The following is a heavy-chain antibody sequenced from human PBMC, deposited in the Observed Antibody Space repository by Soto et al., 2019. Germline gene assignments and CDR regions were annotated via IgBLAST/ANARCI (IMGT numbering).Heavy chain of an antibody. CDR3: ARDRITMIVVVNSYYFDY. D-gene: IGHD3-22*01. V-gene: IGHV3-30*03. CDR1: GFTFRNYG. Sequence: GGSLRLSCAASGFTFRNYGMHWVRQAPGKGLEWVAVISYDGSNKYYADSVKGRFTISRDNSKNTLYLQMNSLRAEDTAVYYCARDRITMIVVVNSYYFDYWGQGTLVTVSS. CDR2: ISYDGSNK. J-gene: IGHJ4*02.